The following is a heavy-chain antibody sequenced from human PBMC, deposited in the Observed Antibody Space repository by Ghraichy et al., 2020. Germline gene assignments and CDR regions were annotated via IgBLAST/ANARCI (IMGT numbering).Heavy chain of an antibody. J-gene: IGHJ4*02. Sequence: SQTLSLTCAISGDSVNSAAWNWNRQSPSRGLEWLGRTYYASKWITNYAVSVKSRITVSPDTSKNHVFLQLKSVTPEDTGVYFCVRGWGRTGFDNWGQGTLVTVSS. D-gene: IGHD2-8*02. V-gene: IGHV6-1*01. CDR3: VRGWGRTGFDN. CDR2: TYYASKWIT. CDR1: GDSVNSAA.